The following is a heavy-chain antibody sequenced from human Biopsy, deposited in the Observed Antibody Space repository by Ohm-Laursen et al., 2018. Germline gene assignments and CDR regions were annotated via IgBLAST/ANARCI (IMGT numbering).Heavy chain of an antibody. J-gene: IGHJ4*02. D-gene: IGHD6-19*01. CDR1: GGSFSGYY. V-gene: IGHV4-34*01. CDR3: ARGRLRAVARFDY. Sequence: PSETLSLTCAVYGGSFSGYYWSWIRQPPGKGLEWIGEINHSGSTNYNPSLKSRVTISVDTSKNQFSLKLSSVTAADTAVYYRARGRLRAVARFDYWGQGTLVTVSS. CDR2: INHSGST.